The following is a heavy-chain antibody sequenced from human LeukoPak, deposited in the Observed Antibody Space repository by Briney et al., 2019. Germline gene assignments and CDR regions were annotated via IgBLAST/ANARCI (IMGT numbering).Heavy chain of an antibody. Sequence: GGSLRLSCAASGFTFSSYAMSWVRQAPGKGLEWVSAISGSGGSTYYADSVKGWFTISRDNSKNTLYLQMNSLRAEDTAVYYCAKNPGIAAAPRRGNWFDPWGQGTLVTVSS. J-gene: IGHJ5*02. CDR2: ISGSGGST. CDR3: AKNPGIAAAPRRGNWFDP. CDR1: GFTFSSYA. D-gene: IGHD6-13*01. V-gene: IGHV3-23*01.